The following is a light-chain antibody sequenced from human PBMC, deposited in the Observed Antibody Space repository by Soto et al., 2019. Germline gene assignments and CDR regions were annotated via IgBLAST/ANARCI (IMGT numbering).Light chain of an antibody. CDR3: QQYHIYSGT. CDR1: QSISGW. Sequence: DIQMTQSPSTLSASVGDRVTITCRASQSISGWLAWYQQKPGKAPKLLIYDASSLESGVPSRFSGSGSGTEFTLTITSLQPDDFATYYCQQYHIYSGTFGQGTKVDI. J-gene: IGKJ1*01. V-gene: IGKV1-5*01. CDR2: DAS.